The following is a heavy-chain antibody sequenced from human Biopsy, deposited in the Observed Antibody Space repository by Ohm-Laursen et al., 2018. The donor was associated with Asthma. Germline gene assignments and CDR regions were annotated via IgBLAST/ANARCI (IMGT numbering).Heavy chain of an antibody. CDR1: GFTFGGYA. V-gene: IGHV3-23*01. J-gene: IGHJ4*02. CDR2: ISPDGRSA. CDR3: VKDTVEDRGGYYTFDV. D-gene: IGHD3-22*01. Sequence: SLRLSCSASGFTFGGYAMSWARQAPGKGLEWVSTISPDGRSAHGPDSFRGRFTISRDNSRDTLYLQMRSLRADDTAVYYCVKDTVEDRGGYYTFDVWGRGTLVTVSS.